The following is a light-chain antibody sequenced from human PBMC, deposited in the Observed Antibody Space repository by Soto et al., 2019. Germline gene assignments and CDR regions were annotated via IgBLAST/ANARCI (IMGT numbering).Light chain of an antibody. V-gene: IGLV1-47*02. J-gene: IGLJ2*01. CDR2: SNN. CDR1: SSNIGRRF. Sequence: QSLLTQPPSASATRGQRVTISCSGSSSNIGRRFVYWYQHLPGTSPKLLIYSNNQRPSGVPDRFSGSKSGTSASLAISRLRSGDDADYYCAEWDDSLSGPGFGGGTQMTVL. CDR3: AEWDDSLSGPG.